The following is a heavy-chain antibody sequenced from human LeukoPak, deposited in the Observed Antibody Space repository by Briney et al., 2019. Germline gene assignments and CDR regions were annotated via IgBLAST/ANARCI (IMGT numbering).Heavy chain of an antibody. CDR3: ARRRRDGYNLFDY. D-gene: IGHD5-24*01. Sequence: GESLKVSCKDSGYSFTSDWIGWVRQMPGKGLEWMGIIYPGDSDTRYSPSFQGQVTMSADKSISTAYLQWSSLEASDSGVYYCARRRRDGYNLFDYWGQGTLVIVSS. J-gene: IGHJ4*02. CDR2: IYPGDSDT. CDR1: GYSFTSDW. V-gene: IGHV5-51*01.